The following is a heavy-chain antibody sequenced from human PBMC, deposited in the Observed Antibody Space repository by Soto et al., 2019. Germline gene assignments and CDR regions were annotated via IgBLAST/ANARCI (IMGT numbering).Heavy chain of an antibody. V-gene: IGHV4-34*01. CDR2: INHSGST. D-gene: IGHD5-18*01. Sequence: LSLTCAVYGGSFSGYYWSWIRQPPGKGLEWIGEINHSGSTNYNPSLKSRVTISVDTSKNQFSLKLSSVTAADTAVYYCARLRGYSYGARRYGMDVWGQGTTVTVSS. J-gene: IGHJ6*02. CDR3: ARLRGYSYGARRYGMDV. CDR1: GGSFSGYY.